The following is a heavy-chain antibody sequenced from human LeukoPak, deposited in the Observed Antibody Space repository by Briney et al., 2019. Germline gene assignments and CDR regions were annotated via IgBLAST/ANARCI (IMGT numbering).Heavy chain of an antibody. J-gene: IGHJ3*02. CDR2: IIPIFGTA. D-gene: IGHD2-21*02. CDR3: ARVNIVVVTRINACDI. CDR1: GGTFSSYA. Sequence: SVKVSCKASGGTFSSYAISWVRQAPGQGLEWMGGIIPIFGTANYAQKFQGRVTITADESTSTAYMELSSLRSEDTAVYCCARVNIVVVTRINACDIWGQGTMVTVSS. V-gene: IGHV1-69*13.